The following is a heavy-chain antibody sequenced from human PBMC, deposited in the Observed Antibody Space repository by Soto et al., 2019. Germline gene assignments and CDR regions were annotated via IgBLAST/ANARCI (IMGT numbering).Heavy chain of an antibody. V-gene: IGHV1-3*01. CDR2: INAYNGNT. Sequence: GASVKVSCKASGYTFTSYAMHWVRQAPGQRLEWMGWINAYNGNTKYAQKLQGRVTMTTDTSTSTAYMELRSLRSDDTAVYYCARARYGDYVRDYWGQGTLVTVSS. CDR1: GYTFTSYA. CDR3: ARARYGDYVRDY. D-gene: IGHD4-17*01. J-gene: IGHJ4*02.